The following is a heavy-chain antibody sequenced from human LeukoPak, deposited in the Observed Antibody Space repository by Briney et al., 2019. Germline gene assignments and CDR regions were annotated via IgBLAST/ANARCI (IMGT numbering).Heavy chain of an antibody. D-gene: IGHD1-26*01. Sequence: QPGRSLRLSCAASGFTFSSYAMHWVRQAPGKGLEYVSAISSNGGSTYYANSVKGRFTISRDNSKNTLYLQMGSLRVEDMAVYCCARSSGSYSFDYWGQGTLVTVSS. CDR1: GFTFSSYA. CDR3: ARSSGSYSFDY. J-gene: IGHJ4*02. CDR2: ISSNGGST. V-gene: IGHV3-64*01.